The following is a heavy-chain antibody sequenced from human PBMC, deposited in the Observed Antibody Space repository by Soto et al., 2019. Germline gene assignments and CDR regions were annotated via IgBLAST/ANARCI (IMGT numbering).Heavy chain of an antibody. J-gene: IGHJ5*02. CDR2: IFYSGST. D-gene: IGHD2-21*01. V-gene: IGHV4-39*01. CDR1: GGSISTSRSY. Sequence: TSETLSLTCNVSGGSISTSRSYWAWIRQPPGKGLEWPANIFYSGSTYYNPSLASRVTVSVDTSKNEFSLKLRSVTAADTAVYYCARQPTTGDTDLWFDPWGQGTLVTVSS. CDR3: ARQPTTGDTDLWFDP.